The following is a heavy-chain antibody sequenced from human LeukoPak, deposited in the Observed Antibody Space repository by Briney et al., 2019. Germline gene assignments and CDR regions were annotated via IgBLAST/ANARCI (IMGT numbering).Heavy chain of an antibody. Sequence: PGGSLRLSCTASGFIFGDYAMIWIRQPPGKGLEWLGFIRSKASGGTTEYAAAVKCRLTISRDDSKIITYLQMNSLKTEDRAVYYCNRGDGSGSSWGEGALVTVSS. CDR2: IRSKASGGTT. D-gene: IGHD3-10*01. J-gene: IGHJ5*02. CDR3: NRGDGSGSS. V-gene: IGHV3-49*03. CDR1: GFIFGDYA.